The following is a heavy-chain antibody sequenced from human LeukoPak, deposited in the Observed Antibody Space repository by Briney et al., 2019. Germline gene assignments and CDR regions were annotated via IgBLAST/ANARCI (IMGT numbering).Heavy chain of an antibody. Sequence: ASVKVSCKASGGTFSSYAIGWVRQAPGQGLEWMGRIIPIFGIANYAQKFQGRVTITADKSTSTAYMELSSLRSEDTAVYYCAGLVTTDYYFDYWGQGTLVTVSS. J-gene: IGHJ4*02. V-gene: IGHV1-69*04. CDR3: AGLVTTDYYFDY. CDR1: GGTFSSYA. D-gene: IGHD4-11*01. CDR2: IIPIFGIA.